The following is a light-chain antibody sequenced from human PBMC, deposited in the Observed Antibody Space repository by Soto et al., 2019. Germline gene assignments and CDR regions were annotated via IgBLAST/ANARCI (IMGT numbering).Light chain of an antibody. CDR1: SSEVGGYNY. J-gene: IGLJ1*01. Sequence: QSVLTQPPSASGSPGQSVTISCTGTSSEVGGYNYVSWYQQHPGKAPKLMIYEVSKRPSGVSNRFSGSKSGNTASLTISGLQAEDEADYYCSSYTSSSTDVFGTGTKVTVL. V-gene: IGLV2-14*01. CDR3: SSYTSSSTDV. CDR2: EVS.